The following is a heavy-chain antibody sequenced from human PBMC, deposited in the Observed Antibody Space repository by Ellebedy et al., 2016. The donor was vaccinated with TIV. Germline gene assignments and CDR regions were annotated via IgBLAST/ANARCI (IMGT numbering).Heavy chain of an antibody. J-gene: IGHJ3*01. Sequence: SVKVSXXASGFTFTSSAVHWVRQAPGQGLEWMGGIIPIFGTANYAQKFQGRVTITADKSTNTVYMELTSLRSEDTAMYYCARDYSRYCTRTSCPPRAFDPWGQGTVVIVSS. D-gene: IGHD2-2*01. CDR2: IIPIFGTA. CDR3: ARDYSRYCTRTSCPPRAFDP. CDR1: GFTFTSSA. V-gene: IGHV1-69*06.